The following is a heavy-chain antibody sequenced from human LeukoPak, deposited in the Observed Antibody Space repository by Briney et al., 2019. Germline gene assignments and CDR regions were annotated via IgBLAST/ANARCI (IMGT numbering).Heavy chain of an antibody. CDR2: ISSSSSTI. J-gene: IGHJ3*02. CDR1: GFTFSSYS. Sequence: GGSLRLSCAASGFTFSSYSMNWVRQAPGKGLEWVSYISSSSSTIYYADSVKGRFTISRDNAKNSLYLQMNSLRAEDTAVYYCAREAEYYYASRGAFDIWGQGTMVTVSS. CDR3: AREAEYYYASRGAFDI. V-gene: IGHV3-48*04. D-gene: IGHD3-22*01.